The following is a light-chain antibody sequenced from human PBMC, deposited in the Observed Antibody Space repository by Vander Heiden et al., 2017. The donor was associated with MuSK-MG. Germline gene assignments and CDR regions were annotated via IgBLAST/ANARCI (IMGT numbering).Light chain of an antibody. CDR3: DSYTSSTTEV. V-gene: IGLV2-14*03. Sequence: QSALTQPASVSGSPGQSISISCTGTSSDIGGYNFVSWFQHHPGKVPKLIIYDVGNRPPGISNRFSDSKSGNTASLTIFGLQAEDEADYYCDSYTSSTTEVFGTGTKVTVL. CDR1: SSDIGGYNF. CDR2: DVG. J-gene: IGLJ1*01.